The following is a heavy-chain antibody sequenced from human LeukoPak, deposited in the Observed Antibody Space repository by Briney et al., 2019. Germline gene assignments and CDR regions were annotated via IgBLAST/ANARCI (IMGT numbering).Heavy chain of an antibody. J-gene: IGHJ4*02. V-gene: IGHV3-23*01. Sequence: PGGSLRLSCAASRFTFNTYAMSRVRQAPGKGLEWVSAISGSGGSTYYADSVKGRFTISRDNSKNTLYLQMNSLRAEDTAVYYCAKDGLVWFGELNWGQGTLATVSS. CDR3: AKDGLVWFGELN. CDR2: ISGSGGST. D-gene: IGHD3-10*01. CDR1: RFTFNTYA.